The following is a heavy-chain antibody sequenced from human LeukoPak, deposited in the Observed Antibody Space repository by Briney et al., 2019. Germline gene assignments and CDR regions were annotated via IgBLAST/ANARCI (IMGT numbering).Heavy chain of an antibody. D-gene: IGHD3-22*01. J-gene: IGHJ4*02. V-gene: IGHV4-4*02. Sequence: PSGTLSLTCAVSGGSITSSNWWSWIRQPPGKGLEWIGEINHSGSTNYNPSLKSRVTISVDTSKNQFSLKLSSVTAADTAVYYCARGEGPAWYYYDSSGYLDDYWGQGTLVTVSS. CDR1: GGSITSSNW. CDR2: INHSGST. CDR3: ARGEGPAWYYYDSSGYLDDY.